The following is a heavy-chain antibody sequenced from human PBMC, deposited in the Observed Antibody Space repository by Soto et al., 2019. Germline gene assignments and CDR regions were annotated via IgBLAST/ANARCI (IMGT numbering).Heavy chain of an antibody. Sequence: QVQLQESGPGLVKPSQTLSLTCTVSGGSISSGGYYWSWIRQHPGKGLEWIGYIYYSGSTYYNPSLKSRGTISVDTSKNQFSLKLSSVTAADTAVYYCARVWVGSSGWYGGWFDPWGQGTLVTVSS. D-gene: IGHD6-19*01. CDR2: IYYSGST. CDR3: ARVWVGSSGWYGGWFDP. J-gene: IGHJ5*02. CDR1: GGSISSGGYY. V-gene: IGHV4-31*03.